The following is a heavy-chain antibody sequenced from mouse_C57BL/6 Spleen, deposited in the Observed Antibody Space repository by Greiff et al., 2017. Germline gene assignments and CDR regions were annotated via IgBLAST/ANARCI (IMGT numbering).Heavy chain of an antibody. Sequence: EVKLMQSGGGLVKPGASLKLSCAASGFTFSSYTMSWVRQTPEKRLEWVATISGGGGNTYYPDSVKGRITISRDNAKNTLYLQMSSLRSEDTALYYCARLESNYSYAMDYWGQGTSVTVSA. CDR1: GFTFSSYT. V-gene: IGHV5-9*01. CDR3: ARLESNYSYAMDY. D-gene: IGHD2-5*01. J-gene: IGHJ4*01. CDR2: ISGGGGNT.